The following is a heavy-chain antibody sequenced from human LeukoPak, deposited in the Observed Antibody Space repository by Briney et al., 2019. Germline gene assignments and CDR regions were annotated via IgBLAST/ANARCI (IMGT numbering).Heavy chain of an antibody. V-gene: IGHV1-69*05. CDR3: ASALLPRGYYYYMDV. CDR1: GGSFSSYG. CDR2: SIPIFGAA. Sequence: SVKVSCKASGGSFSSYGFSWVRQAPGQGLEWMGGSIPIFGAANYAQKFQGRVMITTDESTSTAYMELSSLKSEDTAVYYCASALLPRGYYYYMDVWGKGTTVTVSS. D-gene: IGHD3-10*01. J-gene: IGHJ6*03.